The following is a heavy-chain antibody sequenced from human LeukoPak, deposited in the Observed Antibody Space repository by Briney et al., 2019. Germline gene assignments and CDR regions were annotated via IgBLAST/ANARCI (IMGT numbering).Heavy chain of an antibody. CDR1: GFTVSSNY. J-gene: IGHJ4*02. V-gene: IGHV3-53*01. CDR2: IYSGGST. Sequence: PWGSLRLSCAASGFTVSSNYMSWVRQAPGKGLEWVSVIYSGGSTYYADSVKGRFTISRDNSKNTLYLQMNSLRAEDTAVYYCARVARRHYFDYWGQGTLVTVSS. CDR3: ARVARRHYFDY. D-gene: IGHD5-24*01.